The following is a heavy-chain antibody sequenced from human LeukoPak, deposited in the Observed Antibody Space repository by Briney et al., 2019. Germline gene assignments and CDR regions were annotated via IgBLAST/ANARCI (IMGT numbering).Heavy chain of an antibody. J-gene: IGHJ4*02. Sequence: PGGSLRLSCATSGFTFSSFSMNWGRQAPGKGPEWVSYISSTGFTIYYADSVKGRFTISRDNAKQSLYLQMNSLRDEDTAIYYCARDLISGAYTFDYWGQGTLVTVSS. D-gene: IGHD1-26*01. V-gene: IGHV3-48*02. CDR3: ARDLISGAYTFDY. CDR2: ISSTGFTI. CDR1: GFTFSSFS.